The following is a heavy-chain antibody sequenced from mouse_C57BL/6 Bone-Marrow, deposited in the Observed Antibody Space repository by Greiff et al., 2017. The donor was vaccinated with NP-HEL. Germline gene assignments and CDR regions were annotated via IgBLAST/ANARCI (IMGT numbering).Heavy chain of an antibody. CDR2: IDPETGGT. Sequence: QVHVKQSGAELVRPGASVTLSCKASGYTFSDYEMHWVKQTPVHGLEWIGAIDPETGGTAYNQQFKGKAILTADKSSSAAYMELRSLTSEDSAVYYCLEGYYAMDYWGQGTSVTVSS. J-gene: IGHJ4*01. CDR3: LEGYYAMDY. CDR1: GYTFSDYE. V-gene: IGHV1-15*01.